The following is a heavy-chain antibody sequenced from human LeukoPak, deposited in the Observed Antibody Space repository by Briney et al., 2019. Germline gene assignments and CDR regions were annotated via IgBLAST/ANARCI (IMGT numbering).Heavy chain of an antibody. CDR3: ARCIAARWGPFDY. V-gene: IGHV4-34*01. CDR1: GGSFSGYY. Sequence: SETLSLTCAVYGGSFSGYYWSWIRQPPGKGLEWIGEINHSGSTNYNPSLKSRVTISVDTSKNQFSLKLSSVTAADTAVYYCARCIAARWGPFDYWGQGTLVTVSS. D-gene: IGHD6-6*01. CDR2: INHSGST. J-gene: IGHJ4*02.